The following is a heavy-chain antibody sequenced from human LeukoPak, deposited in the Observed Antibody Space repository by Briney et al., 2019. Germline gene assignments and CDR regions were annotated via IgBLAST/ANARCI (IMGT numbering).Heavy chain of an antibody. J-gene: IGHJ2*01. CDR2: ISAHNGDT. CDR3: ARDGYFDL. V-gene: IGHV1-18*04. CDR1: GYTFTTRG. Sequence: GASVKVSCKASGYTFTTRGIAWVRQAPGQGLEWMGWISAHNGDTNYAQSLQGRVSMTTDTSTNTAYMELRSLRAADTAVYFCARDGYFDLWGRGTLVTVSS.